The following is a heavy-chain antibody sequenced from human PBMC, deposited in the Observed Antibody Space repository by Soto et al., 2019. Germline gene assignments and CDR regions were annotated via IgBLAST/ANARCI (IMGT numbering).Heavy chain of an antibody. CDR2: ISSSSSTI. D-gene: IGHD3-22*01. J-gene: IGHJ6*02. CDR1: GFTFSSYS. V-gene: IGHV3-48*01. CDR3: ARVKKPMMVVVEYYYYGMDV. Sequence: PGGSLRLCCAASGFTFSSYSMNWVRQAPGKGLEWVSYISSSSSTIYYADSVKGRFTISRDNAKNSLYLQMNSLRAEDTAVYYCARVKKPMMVVVEYYYYGMDVWGLGTTVTVSS.